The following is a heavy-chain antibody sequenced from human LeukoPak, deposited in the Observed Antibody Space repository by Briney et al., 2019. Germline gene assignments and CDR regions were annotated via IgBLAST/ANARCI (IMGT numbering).Heavy chain of an antibody. CDR1: GFTFSSYE. J-gene: IGHJ6*02. Sequence: GGSLRLSCAASGFTFSSYEMNWVRQAPGKGLEWVSAISGSGGSTYYADSVKGRFTISRDNSKNTLYLQMNSLRAEDTAVYYCAKAPMAVAGNYYYGMDVWGQGTTVTVSS. D-gene: IGHD6-19*01. CDR2: ISGSGGST. V-gene: IGHV3-23*01. CDR3: AKAPMAVAGNYYYGMDV.